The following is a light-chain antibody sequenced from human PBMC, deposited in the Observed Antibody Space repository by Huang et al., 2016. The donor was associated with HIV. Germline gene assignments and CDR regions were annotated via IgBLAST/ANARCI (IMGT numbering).Light chain of an antibody. Sequence: DIQMTQSPSSLSASVGDRVTITCRASQGISNSVAWYQQRPGKVPKLLLYATSRLETGAPSRFSGSRSGTEYTLTISSLQPEDLATYYCQQYYNNPPWTFGQGTKVEIK. CDR2: ATS. CDR3: QQYYNNPPWT. CDR1: QGISNS. J-gene: IGKJ1*01. V-gene: IGKV1-NL1*01.